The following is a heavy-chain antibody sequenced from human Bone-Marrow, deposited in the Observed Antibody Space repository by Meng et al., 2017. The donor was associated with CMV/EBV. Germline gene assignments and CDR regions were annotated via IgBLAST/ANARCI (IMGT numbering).Heavy chain of an antibody. V-gene: IGHV4-59*01. D-gene: IGHD3-22*01. CDR2: IYYSGST. J-gene: IGHJ5*02. CDR3: ARETSSGYTNWFDP. CDR1: GFTFSNAW. Sequence: ESLKISCAASGFTFSNAWMSWIRQPPGKGLEWIGYIYYSGSTNYNPSLKSRVTISVDTSKNQFSLKLSSVTAADTAVYYCARETSSGYTNWFDPWGQGTLVTVSS.